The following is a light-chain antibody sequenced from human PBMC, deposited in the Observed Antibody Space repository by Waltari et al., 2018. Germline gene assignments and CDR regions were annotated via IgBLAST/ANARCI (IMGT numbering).Light chain of an antibody. Sequence: QSALTQPPSASGAPGQSVTISCTGTSTDIGAYNYVSWYQQHPGEAPKLLIYGVNQRPSGVPKRFAGSESGDTASLTVSGLQADDEGDYYCSSYAGRNTLFGGGTKLTVL. CDR3: SSYAGRNTL. V-gene: IGLV2-8*01. CDR2: GVN. J-gene: IGLJ2*01. CDR1: STDIGAYNY.